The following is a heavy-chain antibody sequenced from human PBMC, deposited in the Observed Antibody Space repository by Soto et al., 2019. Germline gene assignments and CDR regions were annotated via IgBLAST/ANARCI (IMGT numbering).Heavy chain of an antibody. D-gene: IGHD6-19*01. J-gene: IGHJ4*02. CDR2: IIPIFGTA. CDR1: GGTFSSYA. V-gene: IGHV1-69*13. Sequence: SVKVSCKASGGTFSSYAISWVRQAPGQGLEWMGGIIPIFGTANYAQKFQGRVTITADESTSTAHMELSSLRSEDTAVYYCARDDWEGAVAIFGYWGQGTLVTVSS. CDR3: ARDDWEGAVAIFGY.